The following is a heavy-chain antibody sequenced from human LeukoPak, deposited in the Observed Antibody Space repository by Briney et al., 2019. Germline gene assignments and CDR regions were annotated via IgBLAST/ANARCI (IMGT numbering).Heavy chain of an antibody. CDR2: INPYSGGT. Sequence: ASVKVSCKASGYSFTGYYMHWVRQAPGQGLERMGGINPYSGGTNYAQKFQGRVTMTRDTSISTAYMELSRLRSDDTAVYYCVRDRAIAVAGKFDYWGQGTLVTVSS. V-gene: IGHV1-2*02. D-gene: IGHD6-19*01. CDR3: VRDRAIAVAGKFDY. CDR1: GYSFTGYY. J-gene: IGHJ4*02.